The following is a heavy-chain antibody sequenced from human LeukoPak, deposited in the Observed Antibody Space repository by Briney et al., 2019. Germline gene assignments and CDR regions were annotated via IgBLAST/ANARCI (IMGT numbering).Heavy chain of an antibody. Sequence: PGGSLRLSCAASGFRFNTYWMSWVRQAPGKGLEWVANIKQDGNEKYYADSVKGRFTISRDNGKNSLDLQMNSLRADDTAVHYCARDTLGEGEDANYAVYYFDYWGQGTVVTVSS. V-gene: IGHV3-7*01. J-gene: IGHJ4*02. CDR3: ARDTLGEGEDANYAVYYFDY. D-gene: IGHD4/OR15-4a*01. CDR1: GFRFNTYW. CDR2: IKQDGNEK.